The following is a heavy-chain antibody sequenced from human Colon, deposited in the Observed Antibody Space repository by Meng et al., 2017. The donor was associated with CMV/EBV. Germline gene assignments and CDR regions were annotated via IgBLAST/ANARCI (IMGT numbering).Heavy chain of an antibody. D-gene: IGHD3-22*01. CDR3: ARGDYDTSGYYFDY. V-gene: IGHV4-30-4*01. Sequence: QVQLQESGPGLVKPSQTLSLTCAVSGDSISSGGHFWSWIRQPPGKGLEWIGYTFHTGNAHYNMFLKSRVSISVDTSRNLFSLHMTSVTAADTAAYYCARGDYDTSGYYFDYWGQGTLVTVSS. J-gene: IGHJ4*02. CDR2: TFHTGNA. CDR1: GDSISSGGHF.